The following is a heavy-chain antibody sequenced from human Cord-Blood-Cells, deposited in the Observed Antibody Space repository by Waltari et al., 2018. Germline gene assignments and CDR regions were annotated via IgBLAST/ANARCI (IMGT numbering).Heavy chain of an antibody. CDR3: ARHAGDRDAFDI. D-gene: IGHD7-27*01. Sequence: QVQLQQWGAGLLKPSETLSLTCAVYGGSFSGYYWSWIRQPAGKGLEWIGEINHSGSTNYNPSLKSRVTISVDTSKNQFSLKLSSVTAADTAVYYCARHAGDRDAFDIWGQGTMVTVSS. J-gene: IGHJ3*02. V-gene: IGHV4-34*01. CDR1: GGSFSGYY. CDR2: INHSGST.